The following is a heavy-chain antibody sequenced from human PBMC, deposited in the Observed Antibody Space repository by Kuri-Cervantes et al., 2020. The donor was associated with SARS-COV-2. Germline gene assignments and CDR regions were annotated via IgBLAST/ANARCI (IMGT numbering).Heavy chain of an antibody. J-gene: IGHJ4*02. CDR2: ISSSSSYI. V-gene: IGHV3-21*01. CDR1: GFTFSSYS. Sequence: GGSLRLSCAASGFTFSSYSMNWVRQAPGKGLEWVSSISSSSSYIYYADSVKGRFTISRDNAKNSLYLQMNSLRAEDTAVYYCARVQLPGIGFDYWGQGTLVTVSS. D-gene: IGHD1-1*01. CDR3: ARVQLPGIGFDY.